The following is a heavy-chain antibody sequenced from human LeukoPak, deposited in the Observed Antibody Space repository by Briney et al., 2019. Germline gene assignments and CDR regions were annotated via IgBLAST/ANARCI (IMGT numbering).Heavy chain of an antibody. V-gene: IGHV4-59*01. D-gene: IGHD3/OR15-3a*01. CDR1: GGFISSYY. J-gene: IGHJ4*02. CDR2: IYYSGST. Sequence: SETLSLTCTVSGGFISSYYWSWIRQPPGKGLEWIGYIYYSGSTNYNPSLKSRVTISVDTSKNQFSLKLSSVTAADTAVYYCARQFRTGYFDYWGQGTLVTVSS. CDR3: ARQFRTGYFDY.